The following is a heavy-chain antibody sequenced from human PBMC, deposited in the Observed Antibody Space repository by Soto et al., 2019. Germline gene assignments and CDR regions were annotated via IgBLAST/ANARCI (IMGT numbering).Heavy chain of an antibody. Sequence: QVQLQQWGAGLLKPSETLSLTCAVYGGSFSGYYWSWIRQPPGQGLEWIGEVNDSGGTNYNPSLKSRVSISGDTSKNQFALKLSFVTAADTAVYYWARGRVGVQHWGQGTRFTVSS. CDR2: VNDSGGT. V-gene: IGHV4-34*01. J-gene: IGHJ1*01. D-gene: IGHD2-15*01. CDR1: GGSFSGYY. CDR3: ARGRVGVQH.